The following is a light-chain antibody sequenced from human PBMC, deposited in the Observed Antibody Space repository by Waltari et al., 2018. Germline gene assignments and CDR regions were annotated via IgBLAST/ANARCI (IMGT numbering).Light chain of an antibody. Sequence: QSALTQPASVSGSPGQSITISCTGFNSNVGSYNLVSWYQKHPGKAPKLLIYEGNRRPSGVSNRFSGSNADNTASLTLSGLQAEDEADYYCCSNVGSSVFFGGGTKLTVL. CDR3: CSNVGSSVF. CDR2: EGN. J-gene: IGLJ2*01. V-gene: IGLV2-23*03. CDR1: NSNVGSYNL.